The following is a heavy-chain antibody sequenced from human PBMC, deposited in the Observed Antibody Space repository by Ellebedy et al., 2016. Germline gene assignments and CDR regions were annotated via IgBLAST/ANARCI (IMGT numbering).Heavy chain of an antibody. CDR1: GFTFSTYA. CDR3: TKDITWYGGKYATFEY. CDR2: ISGGGATI. D-gene: IGHD1-26*01. Sequence: GGSLRLSCAASGFTFSTYAMRWVRQAPGKGLEWVSAISGGGATIYYADSVKGRFTIPRDNSRDTLSLQMSSLTAEDTAIYYCTKDITWYGGKYATFEYWGQGTLVTVSS. V-gene: IGHV3-23*01. J-gene: IGHJ4*02.